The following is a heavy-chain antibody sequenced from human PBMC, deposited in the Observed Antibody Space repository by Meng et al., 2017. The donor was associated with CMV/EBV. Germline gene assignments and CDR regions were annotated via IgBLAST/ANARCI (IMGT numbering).Heavy chain of an antibody. J-gene: IGHJ4*02. Sequence: VELVQLGTEVKKPGAPVKVSCKASGYTLTSNGISWVRQAPGQGLEWMGWISAYNGNTNYAQKLQGRVTMTSDTSTSTAYMELRSLRSDDTAVYYCARAWVGEEYYFDYWGQGTLVTVSS. D-gene: IGHD3-10*01. CDR1: GYTLTSNG. CDR3: ARAWVGEEYYFDY. CDR2: ISAYNGNT. V-gene: IGHV1-18*01.